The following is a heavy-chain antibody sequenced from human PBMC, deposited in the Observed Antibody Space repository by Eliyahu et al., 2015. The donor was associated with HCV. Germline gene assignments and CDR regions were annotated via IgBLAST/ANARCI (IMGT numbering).Heavy chain of an antibody. D-gene: IGHD3-10*01. V-gene: IGHV4-34*01. J-gene: IGHJ4*02. CDR1: GGSFSGYY. CDR2: INHSGST. Sequence: QVQLQQWGAGLLKPSETLSLTCAVYGGSFSGYYWSWIRQPPGKGLEWIGEINHSGSTNYNPSLKSRVTISVDTSKNQFSLKLSSVTAADTAVYYCARENPITMVRGAFDYWGQGTLVTVSS. CDR3: ARENPITMVRGAFDY.